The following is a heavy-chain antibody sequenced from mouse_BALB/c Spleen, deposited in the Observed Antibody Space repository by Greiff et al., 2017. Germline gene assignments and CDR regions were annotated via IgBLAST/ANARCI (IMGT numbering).Heavy chain of an antibody. CDR1: GFAFSSYD. V-gene: IGHV5-12-1*01. J-gene: IGHJ2*01. D-gene: IGHD2-14*01. CDR3: ARQAYALDY. CDR2: ISSGGGST. Sequence: EVQVVESGGGLVKPGGSLKLSCAASGFAFSSYDMSWVRQTPEKRLEWVAYISSGGGSTYYPDTVKGRFTISRDNAKNTLYLQMSSLKSEDTAMYYCARQAYALDYWGQGTTLTVSS.